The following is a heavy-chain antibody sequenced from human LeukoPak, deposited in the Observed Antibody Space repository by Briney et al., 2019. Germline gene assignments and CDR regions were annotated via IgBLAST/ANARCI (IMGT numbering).Heavy chain of an antibody. CDR3: ARDNWNYGNYYYYMDV. J-gene: IGHJ6*03. CDR1: GGSISSYY. Sequence: RPSETLSLTCTVSGGSISSYYWSWIRQPPGKGLEWIGYIYYSGSTNYNPSLKSRVTISVDTSKNQFSLKLSSVTAADTAVYYCARDNWNYGNYYYYMDVWGKGTTVTVSS. V-gene: IGHV4-59*01. CDR2: IYYSGST. D-gene: IGHD1-7*01.